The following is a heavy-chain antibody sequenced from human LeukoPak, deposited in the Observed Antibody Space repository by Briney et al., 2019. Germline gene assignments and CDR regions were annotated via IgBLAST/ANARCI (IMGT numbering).Heavy chain of an antibody. CDR3: AKTPPLRYPTVLYYFDY. V-gene: IGHV3-23*01. CDR2: ISGSGGST. Sequence: GGSLRLSCAASGFTFSSYAMSWVRQAPGKGLEWVSAISGSGGSTYYADSVKGRFTISRDDSKNTLYLQMNSLRAEDTAVYYCAKTPPLRYPTVLYYFDYWGQGTLVTVSS. J-gene: IGHJ4*02. CDR1: GFTFSSYA. D-gene: IGHD3-9*01.